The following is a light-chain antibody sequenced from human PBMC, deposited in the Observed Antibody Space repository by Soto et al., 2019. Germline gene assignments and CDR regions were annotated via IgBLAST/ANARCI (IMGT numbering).Light chain of an antibody. CDR2: GAS. J-gene: IGKJ3*01. CDR3: QQRSNWPPIFT. CDR1: QTVGNY. Sequence: EIVLTQSPATLSLSPGERATLSCRASQTVGNYLAWYQQKPGQAPRLLIYGASNRATGVPARFSGSGSGTDFTLSITSLEPEDFAVYYCQQRSNWPPIFTFGPGTKVDVK. V-gene: IGKV3-11*01.